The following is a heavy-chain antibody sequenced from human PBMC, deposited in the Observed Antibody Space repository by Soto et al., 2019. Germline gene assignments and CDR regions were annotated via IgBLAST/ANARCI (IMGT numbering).Heavy chain of an antibody. CDR1: GGSISTSNW. Sequence: QVQLQESGPGLVKPSGTLSLTCAVSGGSISTSNWWSWVRQPPGKGLEWIGEVYRTGSTNYNPSRERRVIVSVDKSKNQFSLKLTSVTAADTAVYYCARARATIAAAAIFDCWGQGTLVTVSS. D-gene: IGHD6-13*01. CDR3: ARARATIAAAAIFDC. CDR2: VYRTGST. J-gene: IGHJ4*02. V-gene: IGHV4-4*02.